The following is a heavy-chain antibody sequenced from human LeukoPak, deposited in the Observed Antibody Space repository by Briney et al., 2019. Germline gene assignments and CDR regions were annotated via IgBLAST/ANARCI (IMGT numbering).Heavy chain of an antibody. CDR3: ARDRYGGNSGEFDY. J-gene: IGHJ4*02. CDR2: IYYSGTT. Sequence: SETLSLTCAVYGGSFSGYYWSWIRQPPGKGLEWIGYIYYSGTTNHNPTLKSRVTILVDTSKNQFSLKLSSVTAADTAVYYCARDRYGGNSGEFDYWGQGTLVTVSS. D-gene: IGHD4-23*01. CDR1: GGSFSGYY. V-gene: IGHV4-59*01.